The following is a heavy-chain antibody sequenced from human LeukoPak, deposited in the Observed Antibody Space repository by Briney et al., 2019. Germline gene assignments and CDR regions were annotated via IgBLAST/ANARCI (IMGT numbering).Heavy chain of an antibody. CDR2: ISGSGGST. CDR1: GFTFSSYA. Sequence: GGSLRLSCAASGFTFSSYAMSWVRQAPGKGLEWVSAISGSGGSTYYADSVRGRFTISRDNSKNTVSLQMNSLRAEDTAVYYCASSADSNGYLRRLTHYYYDYGGQGTLVTVTA. V-gene: IGHV3-23*01. CDR3: ASSADSNGYLRRLTHYYYDY. D-gene: IGHD3-22*01. J-gene: IGHJ4*02.